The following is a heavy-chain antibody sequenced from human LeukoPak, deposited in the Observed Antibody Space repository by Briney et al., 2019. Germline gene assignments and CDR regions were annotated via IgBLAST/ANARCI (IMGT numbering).Heavy chain of an antibody. J-gene: IGHJ4*02. CDR3: AIPYGGIYSYGIKFDY. D-gene: IGHD5-18*01. CDR1: GYTFTGYY. V-gene: IGHV1-2*02. Sequence: ASVKVSCKASGYTFTGYYMHWVRQAPGQGLEWMGWINPNSGGTNYAQKFQGRVTMTRDTSISTAYMELSRLRSDDTAVYYCAIPYGGIYSYGIKFDYWGQGTLVTVSS. CDR2: INPNSGGT.